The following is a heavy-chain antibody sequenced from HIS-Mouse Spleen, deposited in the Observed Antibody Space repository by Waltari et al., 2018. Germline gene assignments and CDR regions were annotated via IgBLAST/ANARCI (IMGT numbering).Heavy chain of an antibody. J-gene: IGHJ3*02. CDR1: GFTFSSSG. Sequence: QVQLVESGGGVVQPGRSLRLSCAASGFTFSSSGTHWARQAPGKGLEWVAVIWYDGSNKYYADSVKGRFTISRDNSKNTLYLQMNSLRAEDTAVYYCAKGGGYSGSRDAFDIWGQGTMVTVSS. V-gene: IGHV3-33*06. CDR3: AKGGGYSGSRDAFDI. CDR2: IWYDGSNK. D-gene: IGHD1-26*01.